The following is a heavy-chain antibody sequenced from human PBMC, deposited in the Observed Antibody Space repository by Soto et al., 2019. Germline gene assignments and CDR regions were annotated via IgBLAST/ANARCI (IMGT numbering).Heavy chain of an antibody. J-gene: IGHJ6*02. D-gene: IGHD2-15*01. Sequence: SVKVSCKASGGTFSSYTISWVRQAPGQGLEWMGRIIPILGIANYAQKFQGRVTITADKSTSTAYMELSSLRSEDTAVYYCARAATTVFRYYYYGMDVWGQGTTVTVS. CDR1: GGTFSSYT. V-gene: IGHV1-69*02. CDR3: ARAATTVFRYYYYGMDV. CDR2: IIPILGIA.